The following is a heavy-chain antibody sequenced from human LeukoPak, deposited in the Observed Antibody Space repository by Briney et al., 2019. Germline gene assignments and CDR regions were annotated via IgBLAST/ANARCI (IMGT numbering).Heavy chain of an antibody. CDR3: ARAQVGYFDY. Sequence: GASVKVSCKASGYTFSTYALNWVRQAPGQGLEWMGWINTNTGNPTYAQGFTGRFVFSLDTSVSTAYLQITGLKAEDTAVYYCARAQVGYFDYWGQGTLVTVSS. V-gene: IGHV7-4-1*02. J-gene: IGHJ4*02. CDR1: GYTFSTYA. CDR2: INTNTGNP.